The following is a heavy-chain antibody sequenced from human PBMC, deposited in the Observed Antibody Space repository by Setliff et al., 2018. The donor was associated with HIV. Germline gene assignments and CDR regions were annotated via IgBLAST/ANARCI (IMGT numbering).Heavy chain of an antibody. CDR1: GASMRDYY. Sequence: SETLSLTCTVSGASMRDYYWTWIRQSPGKGLEWIGHIFHIGSATYNPSLRSRLTMSIDTSSGQFSLRLTSVTAADAAVYYCARQVSIPGVAVTPLDYWGQGSLVTVSS. CDR2: IFHIGSA. V-gene: IGHV4-59*08. J-gene: IGHJ4*02. CDR3: ARQVSIPGVAVTPLDY. D-gene: IGHD3-3*01.